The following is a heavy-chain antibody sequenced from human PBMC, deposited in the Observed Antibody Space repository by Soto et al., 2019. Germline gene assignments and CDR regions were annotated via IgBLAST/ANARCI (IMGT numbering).Heavy chain of an antibody. CDR1: GGSFSGYY. V-gene: IGHV4-34*01. D-gene: IGHD3-3*01. CDR2: INHSGST. CDR3: ARFMVFWSGYRTDYYYYYGMDV. Sequence: QVQLQQWGVGLLKPSETLSLTCAVYGGSFSGYYWSWIRQPPGKGLEWIGEINHSGSTNYNPSLKSRVTISVDTSKNQFSLKLSSVTAADTAVYYCARFMVFWSGYRTDYYYYYGMDVWGQGTTVTVSS. J-gene: IGHJ6*02.